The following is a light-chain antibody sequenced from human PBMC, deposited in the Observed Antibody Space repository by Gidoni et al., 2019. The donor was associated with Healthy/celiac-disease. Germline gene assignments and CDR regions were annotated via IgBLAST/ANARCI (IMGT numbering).Light chain of an antibody. CDR3: SSYAGSNNLDV. Sequence: QSALTQPHSASGSPGPSVTISCTGPSSDGGGYNYVSWYQQHPGKAPKLMIYEVSKRPSGVPDRFSGSKAGNTASLTVSGLQAEDEADYYCSSYAGSNNLDVFGTGTKVTVL. J-gene: IGLJ1*01. CDR2: EVS. CDR1: SSDGGGYNY. V-gene: IGLV2-8*01.